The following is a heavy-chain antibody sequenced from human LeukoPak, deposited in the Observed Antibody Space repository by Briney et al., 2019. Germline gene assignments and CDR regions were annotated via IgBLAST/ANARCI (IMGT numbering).Heavy chain of an antibody. CDR2: ISYDGSNR. V-gene: IGHV3-30*09. J-gene: IGHJ3*02. CDR1: GFTFSNYA. CDR3: AKALRTWGYCGGDCSNVHVFDI. Sequence: GGSLRLSCAPSGFTFSNYAMHWVRQAPGKGLEWVAVISYDGSNRYYADSVKGRFAISRDNSKKTLSVQMNSLRAEDTAVYYCAKALRTWGYCGGDCSNVHVFDIWGQGTMVTVSS. D-gene: IGHD2-21*02.